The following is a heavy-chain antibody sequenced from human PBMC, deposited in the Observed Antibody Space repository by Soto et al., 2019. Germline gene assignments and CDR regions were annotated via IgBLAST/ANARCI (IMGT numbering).Heavy chain of an antibody. CDR2: IYYSGST. J-gene: IGHJ4*02. Sequence: PSETLSLTCTVSGGSISSSSYYWGWIRQPPGKGLEWIGGIYYSGSTYYNPSLKSRVTISVDTSKNQFSLKLSSVTAADTAVYYCARRAVNTHDFWSGYYFDYWGQGTLVTVSS. V-gene: IGHV4-39*01. D-gene: IGHD3-3*01. CDR3: ARRAVNTHDFWSGYYFDY. CDR1: GGSISSSSYY.